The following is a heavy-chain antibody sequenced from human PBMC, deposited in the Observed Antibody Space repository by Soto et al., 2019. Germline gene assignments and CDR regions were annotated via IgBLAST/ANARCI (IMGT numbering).Heavy chain of an antibody. CDR2: ISGNATST. V-gene: IGHV3-23*01. CDR1: GFTFSSFA. CDR3: AKKAGIISRYGLDV. J-gene: IGHJ6*02. Sequence: GGSLRLSCAASGFTFSSFAMNWVRQAPGKGLEWVAVISGNATSTYYADSVKGRFTISRDNSKNTMYLQMNSLRAEDTAVYYCAKKAGIISRYGLDVWGQGTTVTVSS.